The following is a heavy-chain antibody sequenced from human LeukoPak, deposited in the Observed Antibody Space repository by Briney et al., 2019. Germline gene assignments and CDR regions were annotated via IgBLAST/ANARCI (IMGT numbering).Heavy chain of an antibody. V-gene: IGHV4-39*01. CDR3: SRSHDYGGLYFYYYMDV. CDR1: GGSISSRSDY. CDR2: LDSSGST. J-gene: IGHJ6*03. D-gene: IGHD4-23*01. Sequence: SETLSLTCTVSGGSISSRSDYWGWIRQTPGKGLEWIGDLDSSGSTYYNPSLRSRVTISVGTSKNQFSLNLRSVTAADTAIYFCSRSHDYGGLYFYYYMDVWGKGTTVTVSS.